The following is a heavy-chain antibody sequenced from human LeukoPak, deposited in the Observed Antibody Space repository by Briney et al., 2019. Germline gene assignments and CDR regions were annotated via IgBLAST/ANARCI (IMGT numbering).Heavy chain of an antibody. V-gene: IGHV3-7*01. Sequence: GGSLRLSCAASGFTFSSYWMSWVRQAPGKGLEWVANIKQDGSEKYYVDSVKGRFTISRDNAKNSLYLQMNSLRAEDTAVYYCAREGGAMIVVEDYWGQGTLVTVSS. J-gene: IGHJ4*02. CDR1: GFTFSSYW. CDR2: IKQDGSEK. D-gene: IGHD3-22*01. CDR3: AREGGAMIVVEDY.